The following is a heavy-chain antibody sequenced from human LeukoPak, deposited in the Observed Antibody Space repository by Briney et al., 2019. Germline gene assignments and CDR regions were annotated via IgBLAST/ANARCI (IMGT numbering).Heavy chain of an antibody. Sequence: GGSLRLSXAASGFTFDDYAMHWVRQAPGKGLEWVSGISWNSGSICYADSVKGRFTVSRDNAKNSLYLQMNSLRAEDMALYYCAKDRVAARRGDAFDIRGQGTMVTVSS. CDR3: AKDRVAARRGDAFDI. D-gene: IGHD6-6*01. CDR2: ISWNSGSI. V-gene: IGHV3-9*03. J-gene: IGHJ3*02. CDR1: GFTFDDYA.